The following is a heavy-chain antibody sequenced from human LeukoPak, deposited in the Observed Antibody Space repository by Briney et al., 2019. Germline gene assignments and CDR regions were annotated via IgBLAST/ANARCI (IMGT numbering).Heavy chain of an antibody. Sequence: SETLSLTCAVYGGSFSGYYWSWIRQPPGKGLEWIGEINHSGSTNYNPSLKSRVTISVDTSKNQFSLKLSSVTAADTAVYYCARGIPVDYWGQGALVTVSS. CDR3: ARGIPVDY. CDR2: INHSGST. J-gene: IGHJ4*02. V-gene: IGHV4-34*01. CDR1: GGSFSGYY. D-gene: IGHD2-2*02.